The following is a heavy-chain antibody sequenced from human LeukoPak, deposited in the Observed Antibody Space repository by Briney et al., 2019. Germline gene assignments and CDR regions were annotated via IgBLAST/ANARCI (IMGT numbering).Heavy chain of an antibody. CDR3: ARDSLGELLEPPYYYYGMDV. V-gene: IGHV1-69*13. J-gene: IGHJ6*04. CDR2: IIPIFGTA. Sequence: ASVKVSCKASGGTFSSYAISWVRQAPGQGLEWMGGIIPIFGTANYVQKFQGRVTITADESTSTAYMELSSLRSEDTAVYYCARDSLGELLEPPYYYYGMDVWGKGTTVTVSS. CDR1: GGTFSSYA. D-gene: IGHD3-10*01.